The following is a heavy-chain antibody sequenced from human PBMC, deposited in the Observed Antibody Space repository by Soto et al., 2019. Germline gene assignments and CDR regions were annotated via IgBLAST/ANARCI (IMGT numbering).Heavy chain of an antibody. CDR1: GFTFSNYV. J-gene: IGHJ4*02. D-gene: IGHD3-10*01. CDR3: AKLPLLLALGFDY. CDR2: ISGSGDNT. Sequence: PGGSLRLSCAASGFTFSNYVMSWVRQAPGKGLEWVSSISGSGDNTYYADSVKGRFTISRDNSKNTLFLQMNSLRAEDTAVYYCAKLPLLLALGFDYWGQGTLVTVSS. V-gene: IGHV3-23*01.